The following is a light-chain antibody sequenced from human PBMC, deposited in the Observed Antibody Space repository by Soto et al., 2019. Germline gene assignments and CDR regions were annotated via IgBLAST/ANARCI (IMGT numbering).Light chain of an antibody. J-gene: IGKJ1*01. CDR2: LAS. Sequence: DIQMTQSPSTLSASVGDRVTITCRASQSIGTWLAWYQQRPGKAPKLLIYLASNLEVGVPSRFSGSGSGTEFTLAISSLQPDDFATYYCQQHGSYPRTLGQGTKVEI. CDR1: QSIGTW. V-gene: IGKV1-5*03. CDR3: QQHGSYPRT.